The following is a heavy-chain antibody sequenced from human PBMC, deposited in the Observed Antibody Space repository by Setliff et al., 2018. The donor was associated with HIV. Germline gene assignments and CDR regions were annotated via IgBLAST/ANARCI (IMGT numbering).Heavy chain of an antibody. V-gene: IGHV1-3*01. CDR2: INAGNGNT. CDR3: ARVQTMAVAGTQYYYMDV. CDR1: GDTFNNYG. J-gene: IGHJ6*03. D-gene: IGHD6-19*01. Sequence: ASVKVSCKVSGDTFNNYGLNWVRQAPGQRLEWMGWINAGNGNTKYSQKFQGRVSIARDTSASTAYMELSSLRSEDTAVYYCARVQTMAVAGTQYYYMDVWGKGTTVTVSS.